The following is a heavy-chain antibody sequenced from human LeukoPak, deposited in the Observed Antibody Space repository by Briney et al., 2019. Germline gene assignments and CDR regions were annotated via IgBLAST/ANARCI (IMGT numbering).Heavy chain of an antibody. CDR2: TYVSRST. Sequence: SQTLSLSRTVSGGSVCSHYWYWIWRPPGKGLEWIGYTYVSRSTNYNPSLKSRVTISGHTSMNQLSLRLTSVTAADTAVYYCVGRVATGSMDVWGQGTTVTVSS. D-gene: IGHD5-12*01. V-gene: IGHV4-59*02. CDR1: GGSVCSHY. CDR3: VGRVATGSMDV. J-gene: IGHJ6*02.